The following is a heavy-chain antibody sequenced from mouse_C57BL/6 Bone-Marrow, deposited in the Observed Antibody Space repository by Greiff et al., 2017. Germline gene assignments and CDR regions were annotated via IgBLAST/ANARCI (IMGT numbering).Heavy chain of an antibody. D-gene: IGHD3-3*01. Sequence: QVQLQQSGAELVRPGASVTLSCKASGYTFTDYYINWVKQRPGQGLEWIARIYPGTGDTSYNEKFKGKATLTADKSSSTAYMQLGSLTSEDSAVYFCARGLSRWGQGTTLTVSS. J-gene: IGHJ2*01. CDR2: IYPGTGDT. CDR3: ARGLSR. V-gene: IGHV1-76*01. CDR1: GYTFTDYY.